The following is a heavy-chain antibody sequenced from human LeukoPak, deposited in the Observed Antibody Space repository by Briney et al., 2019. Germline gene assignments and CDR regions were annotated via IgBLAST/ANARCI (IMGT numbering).Heavy chain of an antibody. CDR2: IMQDGNEK. CDR3: ARDLSGVTGYTYGRGIDY. Sequence: GGSLRLSCAASGVTFRTYCMSWVRQAPGKGLEWVANIMQDGNEKYYVDSVKGRFTISRDNAKTSLYLQMNSLRAEDTAVYYCARDLSGVTGYTYGRGIDYWGQGTLVTVSS. V-gene: IGHV3-7*01. CDR1: GVTFRTYC. J-gene: IGHJ4*02. D-gene: IGHD5-18*01.